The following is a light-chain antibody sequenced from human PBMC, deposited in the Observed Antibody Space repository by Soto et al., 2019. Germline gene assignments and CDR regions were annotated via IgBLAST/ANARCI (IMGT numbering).Light chain of an antibody. CDR2: AAS. Sequence: DIQMTQSPSTLSGSVGDRVTITCRASQTISSWLAWYQQKPGKAPQLLIYAASRLHSGVPPRFSGSGAGTDFTLTISSLQPEDFATYFCQQSYTTVRSFGGGTKV. CDR1: QTISSW. V-gene: IGKV1-39*01. J-gene: IGKJ4*01. CDR3: QQSYTTVRS.